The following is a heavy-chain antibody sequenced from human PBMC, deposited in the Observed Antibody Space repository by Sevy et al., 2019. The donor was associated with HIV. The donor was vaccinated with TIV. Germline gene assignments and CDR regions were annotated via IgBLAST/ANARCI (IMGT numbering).Heavy chain of an antibody. CDR2: IKSKTDGGTT. D-gene: IGHD5-12*01. J-gene: IGHJ6*03. CDR3: TTEGGLVGGYERHYYYYYYMDV. Sequence: GESLKISCAASGFTFSNAWMSWVRQAPGKGLEWVGRIKSKTDGGTTDYAAPVKGRFTISRDDSRNTLYLQMNSLKTEDTAVYYCTTEGGLVGGYERHYYYYYYMDVWGKGTTVTVSS. V-gene: IGHV3-15*01. CDR1: GFTFSNAW.